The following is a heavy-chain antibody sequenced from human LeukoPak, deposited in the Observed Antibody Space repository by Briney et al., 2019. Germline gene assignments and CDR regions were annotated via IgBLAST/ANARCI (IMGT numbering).Heavy chain of an antibody. CDR3: AIEVPRYCSGGSCYSFDP. CDR1: GGSFSGYY. Sequence: SETLSLTCAVYGGSFSGYYWSWIRQPPGKGLEWIGEIKHSGSTNYNPSLKSRVTISVDTSKNQFSLKLSSVTAADTAVYYCAIEVPRYCSGGSCYSFDPWGQGTLVTVSS. CDR2: IKHSGST. V-gene: IGHV4-34*01. J-gene: IGHJ5*02. D-gene: IGHD2-15*01.